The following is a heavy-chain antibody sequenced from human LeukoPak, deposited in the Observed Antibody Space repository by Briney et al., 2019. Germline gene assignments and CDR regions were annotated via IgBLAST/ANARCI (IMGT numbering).Heavy chain of an antibody. CDR2: IYYSGST. CDR3: ARARSDWFDP. Sequence: SETLSLTCTVSGGSISSYYWSWIRQPPGKGLEWIGYIYYSGSTNYNPSLKCRVTISVDTSKNQFSLKLSSVTAADTAVYYCARARSDWFDPWGQGTLVTVSS. J-gene: IGHJ5*02. CDR1: GGSISSYY. V-gene: IGHV4-59*01.